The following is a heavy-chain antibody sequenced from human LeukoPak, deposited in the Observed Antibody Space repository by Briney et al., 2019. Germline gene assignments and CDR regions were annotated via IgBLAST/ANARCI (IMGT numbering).Heavy chain of an antibody. CDR2: ITMSGSVI. CDR1: GFTFRDYY. CDR3: ARGGWSRGWFDP. Sequence: GGSLRLSCAASGFTFRDYYMSWIRQAPGKGLEWISYITMSGSVIQYSASVKGRFTTSRGNAKNSVYLQMNSLRVEDTAVYYCARGGWSRGWFDPWGQGTLVTVSS. J-gene: IGHJ5*02. V-gene: IGHV3-11*01. D-gene: IGHD6-19*01.